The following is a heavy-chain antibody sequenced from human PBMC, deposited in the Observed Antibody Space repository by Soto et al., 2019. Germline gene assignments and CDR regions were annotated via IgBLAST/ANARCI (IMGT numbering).Heavy chain of an antibody. CDR1: GYTFTSYG. Sequence: QVQLVQSGAEAMKPGASVKVSCKASGYTFTSYGITWVRQAPGQGLEWMGWISAYNGNTNYAQKHQGRVTMTTDTSTSTAYMELRSLRSDDTAVYYCARVAEGWVVVVTLDYWGQGTLVTVSS. V-gene: IGHV1-18*01. CDR3: ARVAEGWVVVVTLDY. J-gene: IGHJ4*02. D-gene: IGHD3-22*01. CDR2: ISAYNGNT.